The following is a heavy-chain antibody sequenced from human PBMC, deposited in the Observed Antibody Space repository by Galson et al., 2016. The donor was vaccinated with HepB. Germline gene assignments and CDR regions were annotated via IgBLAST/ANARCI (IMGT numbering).Heavy chain of an antibody. CDR2: ISYDGSNK. CDR1: GFTFSSYG. J-gene: IGHJ4*02. V-gene: IGHV3-30*18. Sequence: SLRLSCAASGFTFSSYGMHWVRQTPGKGLEWVAVISYDGSNKYYADYVKGRFTISRDNSKNTLYLQMNSLRAEDTAVYYCAKEGYYYDSSGYYTYYFDYWGQGTLVTVSS. D-gene: IGHD3-22*01. CDR3: AKEGYYYDSSGYYTYYFDY.